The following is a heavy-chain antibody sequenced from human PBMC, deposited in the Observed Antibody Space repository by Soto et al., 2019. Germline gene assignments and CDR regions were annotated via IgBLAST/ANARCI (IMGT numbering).Heavy chain of an antibody. CDR2: IYYSGST. V-gene: IGHV4-59*08. Sequence: QVQLQESGPGLVKPSETLSLTCTVSGGSISSYYWSWIRQPPGKGLEWIGYIYYSGSTNYNPALKGRATISVDTSKNLFYLTLSSVTAADTAVYYCARLSVTTYFDYWGQGPLVTVSS. CDR3: ARLSVTTYFDY. CDR1: GGSISSYY. D-gene: IGHD4-17*01. J-gene: IGHJ4*02.